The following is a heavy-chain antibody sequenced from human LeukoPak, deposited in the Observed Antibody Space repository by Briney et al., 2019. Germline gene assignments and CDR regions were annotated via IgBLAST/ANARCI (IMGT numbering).Heavy chain of an antibody. D-gene: IGHD2-15*01. CDR1: GFTFSSYS. CDR2: ISSSRSTI. J-gene: IGHJ4*02. CDR3: APLGYCIGGSCQGLVY. V-gene: IGHV3-48*02. Sequence: GGSLRLSCAASGFTFSSYSMNCVRQAPGKGLEWVSYISSSRSTIYYADSVKGRFTISRDNAKNSLYLQMNSLRDEDTAVYYCAPLGYCIGGSCQGLVYWARGTLVTVSS.